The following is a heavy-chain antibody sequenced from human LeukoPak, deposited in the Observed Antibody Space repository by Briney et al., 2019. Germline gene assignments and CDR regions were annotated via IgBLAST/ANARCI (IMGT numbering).Heavy chain of an antibody. J-gene: IGHJ4*02. CDR2: ITSSSSYI. V-gene: IGHV3-21*01. D-gene: IGHD4-17*01. CDR3: ARPESDYGDYHYYFDY. Sequence: GGSLRLSCAASGFTFSSYNMNWVRQAPGRGLEWVSSITSSSSYIYYADSVKGRFTISRDNAKNSLYLQMNSLRAEDTAVYYCARPESDYGDYHYYFDYWGQGTLVTVSS. CDR1: GFTFSSYN.